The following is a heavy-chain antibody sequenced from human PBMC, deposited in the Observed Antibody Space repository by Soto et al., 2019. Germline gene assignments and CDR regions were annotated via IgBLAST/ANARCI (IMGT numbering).Heavy chain of an antibody. CDR1: GGSISSYY. D-gene: IGHD5-12*01. Sequence: QVQLQESGPGLVKPSETLSLTRTVSGGSISSYYWSWIRQPPGKGLEWIGYIYYSGSTNYNPSLKSRVTISVDTSKNQFSLKLSSVTAADTAVYYCARQRDGYNKGWYFDLWGRGTLVTVSS. CDR2: IYYSGST. V-gene: IGHV4-59*08. CDR3: ARQRDGYNKGWYFDL. J-gene: IGHJ2*01.